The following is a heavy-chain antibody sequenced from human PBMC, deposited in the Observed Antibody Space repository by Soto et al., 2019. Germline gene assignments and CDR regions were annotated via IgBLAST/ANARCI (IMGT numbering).Heavy chain of an antibody. Sequence: VQLMQSGAEVKKPGSSVKVSCKASGGTFSSHSINWVRQAPGQGLEWMGGIITLFGTSNYAQNFQGRVTNTAADSTSRAYMELNSLTSDGTAVYYCAREVGYGDFSAALLDWCQGTLVTVSS. D-gene: IGHD2-21*02. CDR3: AREVGYGDFSAALLD. J-gene: IGHJ4*02. CDR1: GGTFSSHS. V-gene: IGHV1-69*01. CDR2: IITLFGTS.